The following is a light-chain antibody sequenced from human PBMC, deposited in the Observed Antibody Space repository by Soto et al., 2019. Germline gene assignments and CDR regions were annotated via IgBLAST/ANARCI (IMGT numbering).Light chain of an antibody. Sequence: DIQMTQSPSSLSASVGDRVTITCRASQSIFNYLNWYQQKPGKAPKLLIFATSNLQSGVPSRFSGSGSGTEFTLTISSLQLEDFATYSCQHSSLSPSTFGQGTKVEIK. V-gene: IGKV1-39*01. J-gene: IGKJ1*01. CDR3: QHSSLSPST. CDR2: ATS. CDR1: QSIFNY.